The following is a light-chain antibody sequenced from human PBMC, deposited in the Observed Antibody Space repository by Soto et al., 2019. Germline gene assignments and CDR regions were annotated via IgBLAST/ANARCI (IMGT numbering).Light chain of an antibody. V-gene: IGKV1-8*01. Sequence: AIRMTQSPSSFSASTGDRVTITCRASQGISSYLAWYQQKPWKAPKLLIYAASTLQSGVPSRFSGSGSGTDFTLTISCLQSEDFATYYCQQYYSYPRTFGPGTKVDI. CDR3: QQYYSYPRT. CDR1: QGISSY. CDR2: AAS. J-gene: IGKJ3*01.